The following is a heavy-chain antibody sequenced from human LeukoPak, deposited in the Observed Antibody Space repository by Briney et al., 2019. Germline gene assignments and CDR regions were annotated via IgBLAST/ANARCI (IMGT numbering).Heavy chain of an antibody. D-gene: IGHD4-23*01. V-gene: IGHV4-4*07. CDR1: GGSISGYF. CDR2: IYSSGST. CDR3: ARASFTSYGGPPHDY. J-gene: IGHJ4*02. Sequence: SETLSLTCAVSGGSISGYFWAWIRRPAGEGLEWIGRIYSSGSTNYNLSLKSRVTMSVDTSKNQFSLRLSSVTAADTAVYYCARASFTSYGGPPHDYWGQGTLVTVSS.